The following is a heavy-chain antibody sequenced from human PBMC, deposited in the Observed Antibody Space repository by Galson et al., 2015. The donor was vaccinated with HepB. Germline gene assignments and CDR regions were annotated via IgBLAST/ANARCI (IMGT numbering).Heavy chain of an antibody. D-gene: IGHD3-22*01. CDR1: GFTFSGSA. Sequence: SLRLSCAGSGFTFSGSAMHWVRQASGKGLEWVGRIGSESYNYATAYTASVKGRFTISRDDSKNTTFMQMNSLRTEDTAVYYCVRVGDLSGYSSCWGQGTLVTVSS. CDR2: IGSESYNYAT. J-gene: IGHJ4*02. V-gene: IGHV3-73*01. CDR3: VRVGDLSGYSSC.